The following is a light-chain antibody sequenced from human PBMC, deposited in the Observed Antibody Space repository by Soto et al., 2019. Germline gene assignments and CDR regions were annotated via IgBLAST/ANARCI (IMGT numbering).Light chain of an antibody. CDR3: ASWDASLSGPV. J-gene: IGLJ2*01. V-gene: IGLV1-47*01. CDR1: ISNIGTNY. CDR2: RHD. Sequence: QSLLTQPPSASGTPGQRVTISCSGSISNIGTNYVYWYQQLPGTAPKLLIFRHDQRPSGVPDRFSGSRSGTSASLAISGLRSEDEADYYCASWDASLSGPVFGGGTKLTVL.